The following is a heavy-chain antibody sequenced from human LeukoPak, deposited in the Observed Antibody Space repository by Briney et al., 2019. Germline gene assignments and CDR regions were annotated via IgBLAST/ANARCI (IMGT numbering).Heavy chain of an antibody. CDR1: GFTFSSYA. D-gene: IGHD2-21*01. CDR2: ISYDGSNK. Sequence: GRSLRLSCAASGFTFSSYAMHWVRQAPGKGLEWVSVISYDGSNKYHADSVKGRFTISRDNSKNTLYLQMNSLRAEDTAVYYCARDARPKARCGDDCFNFDYWGQGTLVTVSS. V-gene: IGHV3-30-3*01. J-gene: IGHJ4*02. CDR3: ARDARPKARCGDDCFNFDY.